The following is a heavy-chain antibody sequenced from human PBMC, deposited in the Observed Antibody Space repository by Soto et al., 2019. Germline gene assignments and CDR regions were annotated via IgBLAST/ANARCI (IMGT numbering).Heavy chain of an antibody. CDR2: INGDGSGT. V-gene: IGHV3-74*01. CDR3: ARGIFGSGTANDY. CDR1: GFSFTGSW. J-gene: IGHJ4*02. D-gene: IGHD3-3*01. Sequence: EVQLVESGGGLVQPGGSLRLSCAASGFSFTGSWMHWVRQAPGKGLVWVSRINGDGSGTSYADFVKGRFIISRDDAKNTLFLQMNGLRAEDTAVYYCARGIFGSGTANDYWGQGTLLTVSS.